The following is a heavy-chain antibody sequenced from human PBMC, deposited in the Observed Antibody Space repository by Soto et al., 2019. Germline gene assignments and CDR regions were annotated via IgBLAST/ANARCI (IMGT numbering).Heavy chain of an antibody. CDR2: INHSGST. D-gene: IGHD3-10*01. J-gene: IGHJ4*02. V-gene: IGHV4-34*01. CDR3: ARRRHPLGHGSGSYGY. CDR1: GGSFSGYY. Sequence: QVQLQQWGAGLLKPSETLSLTCAVYGGSFSGYYWSWIRQPPGKGLEWIGEINHSGSTNYNPSLKSRVTISVDPSKNRFSLKLSSVTAADTAVYYCARRRHPLGHGSGSYGYWGQGTLVTVSS.